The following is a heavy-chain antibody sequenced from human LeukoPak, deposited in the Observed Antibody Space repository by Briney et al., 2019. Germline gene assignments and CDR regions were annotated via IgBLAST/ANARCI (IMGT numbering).Heavy chain of an antibody. J-gene: IGHJ5*02. D-gene: IGHD6-13*01. CDR1: GFTFSSYS. Sequence: PGGSPRLSCAASGFTFSSYSMNWVRQAPGKGLEWVSSISSSSSYIYYADSVKGRFTISRDNAKNSLYLQMNSLRAEDTAVYYCARRAAAGVWFDPWGQGTLVTVSS. V-gene: IGHV3-21*01. CDR2: ISSSSSYI. CDR3: ARRAAAGVWFDP.